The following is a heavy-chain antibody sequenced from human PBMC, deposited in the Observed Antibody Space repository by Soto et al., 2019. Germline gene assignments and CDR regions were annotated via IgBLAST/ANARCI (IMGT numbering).Heavy chain of an antibody. CDR2: IYYSGNP. CDR1: GCAVSSGDYN. CDR3: ARGDYYDHSGYSNFDY. V-gene: IGHV4-30-4*01. J-gene: IGHJ4*02. Sequence: SETLSLSCTVSGCAVSSGDYNWSWIPQPPWKGLEWIGYIYYSGNPYYNPSLKRRVIISLDTSKNQFSLRLSSVTAADTAVYYCARGDYYDHSGYSNFDYWGLGTLVTVS. D-gene: IGHD3-22*01.